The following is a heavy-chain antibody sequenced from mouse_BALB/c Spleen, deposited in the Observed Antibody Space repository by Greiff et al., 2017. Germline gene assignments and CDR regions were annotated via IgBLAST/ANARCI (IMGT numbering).Heavy chain of an antibody. V-gene: IGHV5-6-3*01. J-gene: IGHJ3*01. CDR3: ARDGRLPFAY. CDR1: GFTFSSYG. D-gene: IGHD2-4*01. CDR2: INSNGGST. Sequence: EVQGVESGGGLVQPGGSLKLSCAASGFTFSSYGMSWVRQTPDKRLELVATINSNGGSTYYPDSVKGRFTISRDNAKNTLYLQMSSLKSEDTAMYYCARDGRLPFAYWGQGTLVTVSA.